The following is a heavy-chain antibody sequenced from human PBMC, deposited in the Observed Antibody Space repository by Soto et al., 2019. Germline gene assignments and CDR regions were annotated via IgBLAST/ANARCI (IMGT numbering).Heavy chain of an antibody. D-gene: IGHD4-17*01. Sequence: GGSLRLSCAASGFTFDDYAMHWVRQAPGKGLEWVSGISWNSGSIGYADSVKGRFTISRDNAKNSLYLQMNSLRAEDTALYYCAKDVYGDGRYAFDIWGQGTMVTVSS. CDR3: AKDVYGDGRYAFDI. V-gene: IGHV3-9*01. CDR1: GFTFDDYA. CDR2: ISWNSGSI. J-gene: IGHJ3*02.